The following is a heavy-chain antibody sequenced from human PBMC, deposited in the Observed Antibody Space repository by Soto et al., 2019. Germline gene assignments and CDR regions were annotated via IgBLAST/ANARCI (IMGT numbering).Heavy chain of an antibody. Sequence: PGGSLRLSCAASGFTFSSYWMHWVRQAPGKGLVWVSRINSDGSSTSYADSVKGRFTISRDNAKNTLYLQMNSLRAEDTAVYYCATLPFIPRVPGMDVWGQGTTVTVSS. V-gene: IGHV3-74*01. CDR2: INSDGSST. D-gene: IGHD3-16*01. CDR1: GFTFSSYW. J-gene: IGHJ6*02. CDR3: ATLPFIPRVPGMDV.